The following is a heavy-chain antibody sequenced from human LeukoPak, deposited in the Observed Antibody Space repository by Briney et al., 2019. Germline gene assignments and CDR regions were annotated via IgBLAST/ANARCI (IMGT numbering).Heavy chain of an antibody. Sequence: GGSLRLSCAASGFTFSSYGMHWVRQAPGKGLEWVAFIRYDGSNKYYADSVKGRFTISRDNSKNTLYLQMNSLRAEDTAVYYCAKVSVSVEYYDILTGLNDYWGQGTLVTVSS. J-gene: IGHJ4*02. CDR3: AKVSVSVEYYDILTGLNDY. V-gene: IGHV3-30*02. D-gene: IGHD3-9*01. CDR1: GFTFSSYG. CDR2: IRYDGSNK.